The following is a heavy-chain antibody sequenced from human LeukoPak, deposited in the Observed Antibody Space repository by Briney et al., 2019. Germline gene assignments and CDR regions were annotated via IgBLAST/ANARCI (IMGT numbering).Heavy chain of an antibody. CDR1: GFTFGSYA. J-gene: IGHJ4*02. V-gene: IGHV3-23*01. CDR2: ISGSGGST. CDR3: AKAYRGYSYVGDFDY. D-gene: IGHD5-18*01. Sequence: GGSLRLSCAASGFTFGSYAMSWVRQAPGKGLEWVSGISGSGGSTYYADSVKGRFTISRDNSKNTLYLQMNSLRAEDTAVYYCAKAYRGYSYVGDFDYWGQGTLVTVSS.